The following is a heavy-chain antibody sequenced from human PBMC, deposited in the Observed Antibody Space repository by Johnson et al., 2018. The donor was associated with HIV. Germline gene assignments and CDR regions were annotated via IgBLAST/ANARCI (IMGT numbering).Heavy chain of an antibody. V-gene: IGHV3-30*02. Sequence: QVQLVESGGGLVQPGGSLRLSCAASGLTFSIYGMHWVRQAPGKGLEWVAFMRYDGSNKYYADSVNGRFTISRDNSKNTLYLQMNSLTGEDTAIYYCAAGGGDCYPSHWGFCAFDIWGRGTMVTVSS. J-gene: IGHJ3*02. CDR2: MRYDGSNK. CDR3: AAGGGDCYPSHWGFCAFDI. D-gene: IGHD2-21*01. CDR1: GLTFSIYG.